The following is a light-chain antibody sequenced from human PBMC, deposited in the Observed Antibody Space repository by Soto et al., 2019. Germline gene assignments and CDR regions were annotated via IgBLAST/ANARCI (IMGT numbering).Light chain of an antibody. J-gene: IGKJ1*01. CDR1: QSVSKY. CDR2: SAS. Sequence: EIVLTQSPGTLSLSPGERATLSCRASQSVSKYLAWYQQKPGQAPRLLIYSASNRATGIPVRFTGSGSGTDFTLTISSLEPEDFAVYYCQQRHNWPRTSGQGTKVDIK. V-gene: IGKV3-11*01. CDR3: QQRHNWPRT.